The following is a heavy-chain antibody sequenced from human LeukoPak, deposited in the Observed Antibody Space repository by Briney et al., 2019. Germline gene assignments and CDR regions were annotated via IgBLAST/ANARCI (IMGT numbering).Heavy chain of an antibody. J-gene: IGHJ6*02. CDR3: ARASPQYSSSWYSYYYYGMDV. V-gene: IGHV4-59*01. Sequence: PSETLSLTCTVSGGSISSYYWSWIRQPPGKRLEWIGYIYYSGSTNYNPSLKSRVTISVDTSKNQFSLKLSSVTAADTAVYYCARASPQYSSSWYSYYYYGMDVWGQGTTVTVSS. D-gene: IGHD6-13*01. CDR2: IYYSGST. CDR1: GGSISSYY.